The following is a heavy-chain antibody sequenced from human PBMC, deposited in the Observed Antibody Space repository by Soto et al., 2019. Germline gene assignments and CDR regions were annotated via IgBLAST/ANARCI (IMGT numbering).Heavy chain of an antibody. CDR1: GFTFSSYW. J-gene: IGHJ3*02. V-gene: IGHV3-74*01. CDR2: INPDGSAT. Sequence: GGSLRLFCAASGFTFSSYWMHWVRQAPGKGLVWVSRINPDGSATNYADSVKGRFTISRDDSKNTLYLQMNSLRAEDTAVYYCAKDSRGYAFDIWGQGTMVTVSS. CDR3: AKDSRGYAFDI.